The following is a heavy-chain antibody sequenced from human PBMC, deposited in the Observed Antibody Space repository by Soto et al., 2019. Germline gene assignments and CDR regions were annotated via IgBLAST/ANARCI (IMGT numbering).Heavy chain of an antibody. CDR1: GGSISSYY. CDR2: IYHTGIT. CDR3: ARVPDR. Sequence: PSETLSLTCTVSGGSISSYYWSWIRQPPGKGLEWIGYIYHTGITNYNPSLKSRVTISVDMSKNQFSLKLSSVTAADTAVYYCARVPDRWGQGTLVTVSS. J-gene: IGHJ5*02. D-gene: IGHD2-2*01. V-gene: IGHV4-59*12.